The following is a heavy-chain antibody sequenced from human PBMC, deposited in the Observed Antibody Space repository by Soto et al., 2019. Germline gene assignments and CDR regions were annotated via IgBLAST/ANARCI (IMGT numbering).Heavy chain of an antibody. V-gene: IGHV3-21*01. D-gene: IGHD1-26*01. CDR1: GFTFTNYT. CDR2: ISSGSVHI. Sequence: QLVESGGGLVKPGGSLRLSCVASGFTFTNYTMNWVRQAPGKGLEWVSSISSGSVHIYYADSVKGPFTVSRDNAKNSLFLQMDTLSEEDTALYYCAKDRAQWAARGSSNVWGQGTKVVVS. J-gene: IGHJ3*01. CDR3: AKDRAQWAARGSSNV.